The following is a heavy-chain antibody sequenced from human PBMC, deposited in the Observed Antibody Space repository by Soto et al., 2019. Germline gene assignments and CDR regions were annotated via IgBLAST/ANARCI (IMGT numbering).Heavy chain of an antibody. J-gene: IGHJ5*02. Sequence: QLQLQESGSGLVKPSQTLSLTCAVSGGSISSGGYSWSWIRQPPGKGLEWIGYIYHSGSTYYNPSLKSRVTISVDRSKNQFSLKLSFVTAADTAVYYCARGSGDSSGYYFGWFDPWGQGTLVTVSS. CDR1: GGSISSGGYS. D-gene: IGHD3-22*01. V-gene: IGHV4-30-2*01. CDR2: IYHSGST. CDR3: ARGSGDSSGYYFGWFDP.